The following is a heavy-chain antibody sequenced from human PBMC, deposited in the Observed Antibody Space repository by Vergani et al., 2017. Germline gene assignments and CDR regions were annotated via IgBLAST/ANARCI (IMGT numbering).Heavy chain of an antibody. V-gene: IGHV3-23*01. CDR2: ISGSGGST. CDR3: ARRRSRSTKYSGSYYISGSVSDDAFDI. CDR1: GFTFSSYA. Sequence: EVQLLESGGGLVQPGGSLRLSCAASGFTFSSYAMSWVRQAPGKGLEWVSAISGSGGSTYYADSVKGRFTISRDNSKNTLYLQMNSLRAEDTAVYYCARRRSRSTKYSGSYYISGSVSDDAFDIWGQGTMVTVSS. J-gene: IGHJ3*02. D-gene: IGHD1-26*01.